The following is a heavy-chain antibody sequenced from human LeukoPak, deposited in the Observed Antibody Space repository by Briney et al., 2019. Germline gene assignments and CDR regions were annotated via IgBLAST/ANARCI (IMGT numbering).Heavy chain of an antibody. V-gene: IGHV4-59*12. CDR1: GGSISSYY. J-gene: IGHJ4*02. Sequence: PSETLSLTCSVSGGSISSYYWSWIRQSPGKGLEWIGTFYHGGSTYYNPSLKSRVTISVDTSKNQFSLKLSSVTAADTAVYYCARDALGYYDILTGQANYWGQGTLVTVSS. CDR2: FYHGGST. D-gene: IGHD3-9*01. CDR3: ARDALGYYDILTGQANY.